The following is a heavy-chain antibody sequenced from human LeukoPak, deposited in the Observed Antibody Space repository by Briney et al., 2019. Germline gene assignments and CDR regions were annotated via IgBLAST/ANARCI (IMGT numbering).Heavy chain of an antibody. CDR2: INHSGST. J-gene: IGHJ4*02. Sequence: SEALSLTCAVYGGSFSGYYWSWIRQPPGKGLEWIGEINHSGSTNYNPSLKSRVTISVDTSKNQFSLKLSPVTAADTAVYYCARSPNILTGRYYFDYWGQGTLVTVSS. V-gene: IGHV4-34*01. D-gene: IGHD3-9*01. CDR3: ARSPNILTGRYYFDY. CDR1: GGSFSGYY.